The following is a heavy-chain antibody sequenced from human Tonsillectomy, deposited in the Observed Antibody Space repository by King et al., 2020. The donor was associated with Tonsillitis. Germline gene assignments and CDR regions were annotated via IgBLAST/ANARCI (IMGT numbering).Heavy chain of an antibody. Sequence: QLQESGPGLVRPSETLSLTCTVSGGSITSSSYYWGWIRQPPGKGLEWIGSIYFSGSTYDNPSLKSRVTISVDTPKNQFSLKLSPVTAADTAVYYCARHKTGTTRKYYFDYWGQGTLVTVSS. CDR3: ARHKTGTTRKYYFDY. CDR2: IYFSGST. V-gene: IGHV4-39*01. D-gene: IGHD1-1*01. J-gene: IGHJ4*02. CDR1: GGSITSSSYY.